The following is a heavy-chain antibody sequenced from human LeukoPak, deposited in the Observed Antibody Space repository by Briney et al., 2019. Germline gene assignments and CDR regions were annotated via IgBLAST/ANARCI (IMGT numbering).Heavy chain of an antibody. CDR1: GYTFTSYY. V-gene: IGHV1-46*01. Sequence: GASVKVSCKASGYTFTSYYMHWVRQAPGQGLEWVGIINPSGDPTTYAQKFQGRVTVTSDMSTSTVYMELSSLRAEDTAVYYCAKSQLERRRPFDYWGQGILVTVSS. CDR2: INPSGDPT. J-gene: IGHJ4*02. D-gene: IGHD1-1*01. CDR3: AKSQLERRRPFDY.